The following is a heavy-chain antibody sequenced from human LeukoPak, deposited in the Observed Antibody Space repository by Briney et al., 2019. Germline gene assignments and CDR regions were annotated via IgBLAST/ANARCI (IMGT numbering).Heavy chain of an antibody. D-gene: IGHD3-10*01. CDR2: MYYSGNT. V-gene: IGHV4-59*08. CDR1: GGSISSYY. J-gene: IGHJ4*02. Sequence: SETLSLTCTVSGGSISSYYWSWIRQPPGKGLEWIGHMYYSGNTDYNPSLKSRVTMSMDTSKNQFSLKLSSVTAADTAVYYCARRNYGSGTYDYWGQGTLVTVSS. CDR3: ARRNYGSGTYDY.